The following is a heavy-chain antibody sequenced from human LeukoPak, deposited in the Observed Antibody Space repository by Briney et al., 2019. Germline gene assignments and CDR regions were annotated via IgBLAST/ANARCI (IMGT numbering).Heavy chain of an antibody. D-gene: IGHD6-19*01. V-gene: IGHV1-69*13. J-gene: IGHJ4*02. CDR1: GYTFTGYY. CDR3: ARKSGWYGILGDYFDY. CDR2: IIPIFGTA. Sequence: GASVKVSCKASGYTFTGYYMHWVRQAPGQGLEWMGGIIPIFGTANYAQKFQGRVTITADESTRTAYMELSSMRSEDTAVYYCARKSGWYGILGDYFDYWGQGTLVTVSS.